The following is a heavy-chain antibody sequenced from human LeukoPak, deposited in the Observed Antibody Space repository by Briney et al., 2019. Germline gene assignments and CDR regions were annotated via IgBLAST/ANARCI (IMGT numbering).Heavy chain of an antibody. CDR2: IIPIFGTA. D-gene: IGHD6-19*01. V-gene: IGHV1-69*05. Sequence: GASVKVSCKASGGTFSSYAISWVRQAPGQGLEWMGGIIPIFGTANYAQKFQGRVTMTRNTSISTAYMELSSLRSEDTAVYYCARIVEYSSGWYYYYYGMDVWGQGTTVTVSS. CDR1: GGTFSSYA. CDR3: ARIVEYSSGWYYYYYGMDV. J-gene: IGHJ6*02.